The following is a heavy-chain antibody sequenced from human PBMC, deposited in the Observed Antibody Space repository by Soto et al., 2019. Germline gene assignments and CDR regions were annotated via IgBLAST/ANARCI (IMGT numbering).Heavy chain of an antibody. CDR3: ARDLAVAINGYYYYYGMDV. J-gene: IGHJ6*02. CDR2: ISYDGSNK. D-gene: IGHD6-19*01. V-gene: IGHV3-30-3*01. Sequence: PGGSLRLSCAASGFTFSSYAMHWVRQAPGKGLEWVAVISYDGSNKYYADSVKGRFTISRDNSKNTLYLQMNSLRAEDTAVYYCARDLAVAINGYYYYYGMDVWGQGTTVTVSS. CDR1: GFTFSSYA.